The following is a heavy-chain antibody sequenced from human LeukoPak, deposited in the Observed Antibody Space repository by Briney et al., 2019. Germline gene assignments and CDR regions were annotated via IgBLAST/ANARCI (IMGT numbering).Heavy chain of an antibody. CDR1: GDSISYYY. V-gene: IGHV4-59*12. CDR2: IYYSGST. D-gene: IGHD2-2*01. CDR3: ARGGYCSSTSCYVFDS. J-gene: IGHJ4*02. Sequence: SETLSLTCTVSGDSISYYYWSWIRQPPGKGLEWIGYIYYSGSTNYNPSLKSRVTISVDTSKSQFSLELTSVTAADTALYYCARGGYCSSTSCYVFDSWGQGTLVTVSS.